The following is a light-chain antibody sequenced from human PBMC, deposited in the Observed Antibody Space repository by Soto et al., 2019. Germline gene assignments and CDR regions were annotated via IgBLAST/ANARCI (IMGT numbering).Light chain of an antibody. V-gene: IGKV3-20*01. J-gene: IGKJ5*01. Sequence: EIEFRQSPGTLSLSPGERATLSCRGSQSITSRYLAWYQQKPGQAPRLLIYGASNRATGIPERFSGSGSGTDFTLTISTLEPEDFAVYYCQQYGTSPITFGQGTRLEIK. CDR3: QQYGTSPIT. CDR1: QSITSRY. CDR2: GAS.